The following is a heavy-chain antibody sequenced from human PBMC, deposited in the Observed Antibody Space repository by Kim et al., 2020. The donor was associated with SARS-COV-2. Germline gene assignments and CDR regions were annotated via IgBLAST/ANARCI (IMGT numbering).Heavy chain of an antibody. V-gene: IGHV3-23*03. CDR3: AKNSGSYYPDAFDI. J-gene: IGHJ3*02. D-gene: IGHD3-10*01. Sequence: YADSGKGRFTISRDNSKNTLYLQMNSLRAEDTAVYYCAKNSGSYYPDAFDIWGQGTMVTVSS.